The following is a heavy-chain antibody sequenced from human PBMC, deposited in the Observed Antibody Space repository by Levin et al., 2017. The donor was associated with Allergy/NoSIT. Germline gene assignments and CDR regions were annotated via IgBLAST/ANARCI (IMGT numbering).Heavy chain of an antibody. CDR1: GFMFKNYG. D-gene: IGHD2-21*02. CDR3: ARGADCGGDTCSSDAFNM. V-gene: IGHV3-33*01. J-gene: IGHJ3*02. Sequence: GGSLRLSCGASGFMFKNYGMHWVRQAPGKGLEWVAVIWYDGSNQYYGDSVKGRFTISRDNSKRTLYLKMNNLRAEDTAVYYCARGADCGGDTCSSDAFNMWGQGTMVTVSS. CDR2: IWYDGSNQ.